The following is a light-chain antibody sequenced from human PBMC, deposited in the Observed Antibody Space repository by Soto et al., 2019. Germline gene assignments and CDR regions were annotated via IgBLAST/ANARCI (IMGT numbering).Light chain of an antibody. Sequence: DIVLTQSPATLSLSPGERATLSCRASQSISTSLAWYHHKPGQAPRLVIYDASKRAAGVPARVGGSGSGTELTLTISNLEAEDLGTYYCHQRSAWPYTFGPGTNLDI. CDR2: DAS. V-gene: IGKV3-11*01. J-gene: IGKJ2*01. CDR3: HQRSAWPYT. CDR1: QSISTS.